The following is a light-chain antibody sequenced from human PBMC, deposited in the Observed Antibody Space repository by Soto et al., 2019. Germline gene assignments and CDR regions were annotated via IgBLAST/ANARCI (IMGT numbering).Light chain of an antibody. J-gene: IGKJ3*01. V-gene: IGKV1-33*01. Sequence: DIQMTQSPSSLSASVGDRVTITCQASQDISNYLNWYQQKPGKAPKLLIYDASNLETGVSSRFSGSGSGTYFTFSISSLQPEDIATYYCQQYDNLPFTFGPGTKVDIK. CDR2: DAS. CDR3: QQYDNLPFT. CDR1: QDISNY.